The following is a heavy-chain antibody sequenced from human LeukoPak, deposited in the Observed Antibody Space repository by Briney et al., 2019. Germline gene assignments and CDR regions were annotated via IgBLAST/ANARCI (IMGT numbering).Heavy chain of an antibody. Sequence: GGSLRLSCAASGFTVSSNYMSWVRQAPGKGLEWVSVIYSGGSTYYADSVKGRFAISRDNSKNTLYLQMNSLRAEDTAVYYCAREGSSWPRNFQHWGQGTLVTVSS. V-gene: IGHV3-66*02. J-gene: IGHJ1*01. CDR3: AREGSSWPRNFQH. CDR2: IYSGGST. CDR1: GFTVSSNY. D-gene: IGHD6-13*01.